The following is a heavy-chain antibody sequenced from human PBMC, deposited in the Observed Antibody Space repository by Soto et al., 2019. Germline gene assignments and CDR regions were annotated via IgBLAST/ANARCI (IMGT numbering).Heavy chain of an antibody. CDR1: SGFFFNDYG. Sequence: QVHLVESGGGVVQPGGSLRLSCKASTFTSGFFFNDYGIHWVRQSPGRGPEWVALISYDATKTYYPDSVRGRFTISRDHSKNTVYLQINSLRPEDTAIYYCARHGESKYFDYWGQGTLVTVFS. CDR2: ISYDATKT. J-gene: IGHJ4*02. D-gene: IGHD4-17*01. CDR3: ARHGESKYFDY. V-gene: IGHV3-30*03.